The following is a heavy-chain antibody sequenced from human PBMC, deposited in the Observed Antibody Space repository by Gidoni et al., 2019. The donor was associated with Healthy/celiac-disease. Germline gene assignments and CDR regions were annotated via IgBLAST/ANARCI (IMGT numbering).Heavy chain of an antibody. V-gene: IGHV4-39*07. D-gene: IGHD1-26*01. CDR1: GGSISSSSYY. Sequence: QLQLQESGPGLVKPSETLSLTCTVSGGSISSSSYYWGWIRQPPGKGLEWIGSIYYSGSTYYNPSLKSRVTISVDTSKNQFSLKLSSVTAADTAVYYCARGSGSYSDAFDIWGQGTMVTVFS. J-gene: IGHJ3*02. CDR2: IYYSGST. CDR3: ARGSGSYSDAFDI.